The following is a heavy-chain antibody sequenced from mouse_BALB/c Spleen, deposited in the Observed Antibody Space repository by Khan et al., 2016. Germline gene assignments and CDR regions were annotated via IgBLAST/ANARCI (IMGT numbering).Heavy chain of an antibody. D-gene: IGHD2-1*01. CDR3: ARFGNYYSMAY. Sequence: QMQLVQSGPELKKPGETVKISCKTSGYTFTNYGMNWVKQAQGKGLKWMGWINTYTGDPAYADDFKGRFALSVDNSARTAFLLLNNLKIEDTATYFSARFGNYYSMAYWGQGTSVTVSS. J-gene: IGHJ4*01. CDR1: GYTFTNYG. V-gene: IGHV9-3-1*01. CDR2: INTYTGDP.